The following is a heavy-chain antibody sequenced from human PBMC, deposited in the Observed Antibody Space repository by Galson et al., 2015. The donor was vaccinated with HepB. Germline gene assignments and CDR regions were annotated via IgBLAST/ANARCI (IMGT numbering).Heavy chain of an antibody. CDR1: GFTFSSYA. D-gene: IGHD1-26*01. CDR2: ISYDGSNK. J-gene: IGHJ4*02. CDR3: ARGGSYSGRLLGHFDY. Sequence: SLRLSCAASGFTFSSYAMHWVRQAPGKGLEWVAVISYDGSNKYYADSVKGRFTISRDNSKNTLYLQMNSLRAEDTAVYYCARGGSYSGRLLGHFDYWGQGTLVTVSS. V-gene: IGHV3-30*04.